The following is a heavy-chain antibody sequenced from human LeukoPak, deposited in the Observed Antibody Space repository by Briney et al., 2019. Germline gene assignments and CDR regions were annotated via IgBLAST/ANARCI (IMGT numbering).Heavy chain of an antibody. V-gene: IGHV3-30-3*01. J-gene: IGHJ4*02. CDR1: GFTFSSYA. CDR2: ISYDGSNK. Sequence: GGSLRLSCAASGFTFSSYAMHWVRQAPGKGLEWVAVISYDGSNKYYADSVKGRFTISRDNSKNTLYLQINSLRAEDTAVYYCAREERGSFDYWGQGTLVTVSS. CDR3: AREERGSFDY. D-gene: IGHD1-26*01.